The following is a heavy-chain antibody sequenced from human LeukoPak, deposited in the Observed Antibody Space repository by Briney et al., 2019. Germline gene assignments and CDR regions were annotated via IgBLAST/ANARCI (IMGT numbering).Heavy chain of an antibody. J-gene: IGHJ4*02. V-gene: IGHV3-11*01. CDR2: ISSSGSTR. Sequence: GGSLRLSCAASGFTFSDYYMSWIRQAPGKGLEWVSYISSSGSTRYYADSVKGRFTISRDNSKNTLYLQMNSLRAEDTAVYYCAKTMAILYYDFWSGYYFDYWGQGTLVTVSS. CDR3: AKTMAILYYDFWSGYYFDY. CDR1: GFTFSDYY. D-gene: IGHD3-3*01.